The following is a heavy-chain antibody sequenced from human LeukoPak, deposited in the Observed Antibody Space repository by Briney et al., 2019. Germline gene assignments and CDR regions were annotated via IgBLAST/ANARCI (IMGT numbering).Heavy chain of an antibody. Sequence: ASVKVSCKASGYTFNKYAMHWVRQAPGQRLEWMGWINAGNDKTKYSQKFQDRVTITRDTSASTAYVELSSLRSEDTAVYHCARGNDYGDPQLDAFDYWGQGTLVTVSS. D-gene: IGHD4-17*01. CDR2: INAGNDKT. CDR3: ARGNDYGDPQLDAFDY. J-gene: IGHJ4*02. CDR1: GYTFNKYA. V-gene: IGHV1-3*01.